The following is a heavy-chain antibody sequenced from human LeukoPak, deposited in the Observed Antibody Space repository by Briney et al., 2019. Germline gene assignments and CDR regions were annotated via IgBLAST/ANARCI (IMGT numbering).Heavy chain of an antibody. V-gene: IGHV4-34*01. CDR2: INHSGST. D-gene: IGHD2-2*01. Sequence: SETLSHTCAVYGGSFSGYYWSWIRQPPGKGLEWIGEINHSGSTNYNPSLKSRVTISVDTSKNQFSLKLSSVTAADTAVYYCARGHEGLRSYCSSTSCYAGGSAFDIWGQGTMVTVSS. CDR3: ARGHEGLRSYCSSTSCYAGGSAFDI. J-gene: IGHJ3*02. CDR1: GGSFSGYY.